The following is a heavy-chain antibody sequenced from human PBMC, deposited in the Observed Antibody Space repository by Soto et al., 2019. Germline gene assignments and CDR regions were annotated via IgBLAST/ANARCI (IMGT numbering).Heavy chain of an antibody. Sequence: QVQLEQSGAEVKKPGSSVKVSCRASGGTFSTYGFSWVRQAPGQGLEWMGGIIPILGTADYAQKFQGRVTITADESTSTVYMQLSSLTSEDTAIYFCARDKDDSTGYFSGWGQGTLVTVSS. CDR1: GGTFSTYG. V-gene: IGHV1-69*12. CDR2: IIPILGTA. D-gene: IGHD3-22*01. J-gene: IGHJ4*02. CDR3: ARDKDDSTGYFSG.